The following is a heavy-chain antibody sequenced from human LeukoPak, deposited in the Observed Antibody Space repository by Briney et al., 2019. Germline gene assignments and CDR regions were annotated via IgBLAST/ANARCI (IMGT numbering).Heavy chain of an antibody. V-gene: IGHV1-2*06. D-gene: IGHD2-21*02. Sequence: ASVKVSCKASGYTFTGYYVHWVRQAPGQGLEWMGRINPNSGDTNYAQKFQGRVTMTRDTSISTAYMELSRLRSDDTPVYYCARDYCGGDCFPDYWGQGTLVTVSS. J-gene: IGHJ4*02. CDR2: INPNSGDT. CDR3: ARDYCGGDCFPDY. CDR1: GYTFTGYY.